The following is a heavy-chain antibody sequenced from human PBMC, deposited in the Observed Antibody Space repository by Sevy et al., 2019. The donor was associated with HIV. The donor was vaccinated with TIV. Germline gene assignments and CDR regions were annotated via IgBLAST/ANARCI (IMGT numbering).Heavy chain of an antibody. CDR3: ARPDLSGWYFDF. Sequence: GGSLRLSCVASGFTFSSYSMNWVRQAPGKGLEWXSYISSSSDSSRTLYYADAVKGRFSISRDNAKNSVHLQMTSLRVEDTAVYYCARPDLSGWYFDFWGHGTLVTVSS. D-gene: IGHD6-19*01. CDR1: GFTFSSYS. CDR2: ISSSSDSSRTL. J-gene: IGHJ4*01. V-gene: IGHV3-48*01.